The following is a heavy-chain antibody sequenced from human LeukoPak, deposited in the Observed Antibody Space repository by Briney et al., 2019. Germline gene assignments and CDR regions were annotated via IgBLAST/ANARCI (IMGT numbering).Heavy chain of an antibody. J-gene: IGHJ4*02. Sequence: GGSLRLSCVASGFSFSNYWVHWVRQAPGKGLVWVSRINSGGSNTGYADSVKGRSTISRDNAKNTLFLQMNSLRAKDTAVYYCARGSVVAARVSSGYWGQGTLVTVSS. CDR3: ARGSVVAARVSSGY. V-gene: IGHV3-74*01. CDR2: INSGGSNT. D-gene: IGHD2-15*01. CDR1: GFSFSNYW.